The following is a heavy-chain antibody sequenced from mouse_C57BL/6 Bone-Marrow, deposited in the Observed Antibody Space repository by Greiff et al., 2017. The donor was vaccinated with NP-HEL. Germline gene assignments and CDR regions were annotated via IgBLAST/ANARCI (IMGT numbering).Heavy chain of an antibody. CDR2: IYPRSGNT. V-gene: IGHV1-81*01. CDR1: GYTFTSYG. D-gene: IGHD1-1*01. CDR3: ARSPLITTVVEVDY. J-gene: IGHJ2*01. Sequence: QVHVKQSGAELARPGASVKLSCKASGYTFTSYGISWVKQRTGQGLEWIGEIYPRSGNTYYNEKFKGKATLTADKSSSTAYMELRSLTSEDSAVYFCARSPLITTVVEVDYWGQGTTLTVSS.